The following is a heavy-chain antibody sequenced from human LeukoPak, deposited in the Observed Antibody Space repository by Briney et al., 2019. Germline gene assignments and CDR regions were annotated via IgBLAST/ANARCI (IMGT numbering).Heavy chain of an antibody. CDR1: GGSISSSSYY. CDR2: IYYSGST. V-gene: IGHV4-39*01. Sequence: SETLSPTCTVSGGSISSSSYYWGWIRQPPGKGLEWIGSIYYSGSTYYNPSLKSRVTISVDTSKNQFSLKLSSVTAADTAVYYCARLATGRPPRRIYRFDYWGQGTLVTVSS. CDR3: ARLATGRPPRRIYRFDY. J-gene: IGHJ4*02. D-gene: IGHD1-1*01.